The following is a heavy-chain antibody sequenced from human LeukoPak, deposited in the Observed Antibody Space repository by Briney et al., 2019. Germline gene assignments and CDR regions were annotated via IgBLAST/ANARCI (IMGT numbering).Heavy chain of an antibody. D-gene: IGHD3-22*01. CDR3: ARAGGDYYDSSGYYSSLPDY. CDR2: INHSGST. Sequence: SETLSLTCAVYGGSFSGYYWSWIRQPPGKGLEWIGEINHSGSTNYNPSLKSRVTISVDTSKNQSSLKLSSVTAADTAVYYCARAGGDYYDSSGYYSSLPDYWGQGTLVTVSS. V-gene: IGHV4-34*01. J-gene: IGHJ4*02. CDR1: GGSFSGYY.